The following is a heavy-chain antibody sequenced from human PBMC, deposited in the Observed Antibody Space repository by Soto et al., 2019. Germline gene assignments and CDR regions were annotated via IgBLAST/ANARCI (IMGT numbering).Heavy chain of an antibody. CDR2: INHRGST. CDR1: GGSLSGSY. Sequence: SETLSLTRAVYGGSLSGSYWSWIRQTPGKGLEWIGSINHRGSTNYNPSLRSRVTISILTSKNEFSLRLTSVTAADTAMYYCATGGGFIESRMVWFDPWGQGTLVTVSS. V-gene: IGHV4-34*01. CDR3: ATGGGFIESRMVWFDP. D-gene: IGHD1-26*01. J-gene: IGHJ5*02.